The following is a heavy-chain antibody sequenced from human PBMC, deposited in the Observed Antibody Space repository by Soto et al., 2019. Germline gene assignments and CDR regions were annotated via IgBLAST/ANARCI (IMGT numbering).Heavy chain of an antibody. CDR2: MYHSGRS. Sequence: XETLSLTCIVSGSSISSFYWSWIRQPPGKELEWIGYMYHSGRSSYNPSLKSRVTKSVDTSTNQFSLRLRSVTAADTAVYYCARVRTSNGMDVWGQGTTVTVSS. CDR1: GSSISSFY. J-gene: IGHJ6*02. CDR3: ARVRTSNGMDV. D-gene: IGHD2-2*01. V-gene: IGHV4-59*01.